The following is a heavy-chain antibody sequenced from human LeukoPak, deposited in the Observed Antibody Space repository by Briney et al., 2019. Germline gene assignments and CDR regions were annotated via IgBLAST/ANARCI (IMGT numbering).Heavy chain of an antibody. CDR3: ARTITIFGVVSDYYYYMDV. V-gene: IGHV3-30*02. D-gene: IGHD3-3*01. J-gene: IGHJ6*03. CDR1: GFTFSSYG. CDR2: IRYDGSNK. Sequence: GGSLRLSCAASGFTFSSYGMHWVRQAPGKGLEWVAFIRYDGSNKYYADSVKGRFTISRDNSKNTLYLQMNSLRAEDTAVYYCARTITIFGVVSDYYYYMDVWGKGTTATVSS.